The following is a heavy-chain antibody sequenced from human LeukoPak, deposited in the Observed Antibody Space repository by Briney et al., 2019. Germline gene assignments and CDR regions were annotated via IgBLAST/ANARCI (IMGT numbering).Heavy chain of an antibody. Sequence: PGGSLRLSCAASGFTFSGYAMSWVRQAPGKGLEWVSGISGSGGTTYYADSVKGRFTISRDTSKDTLYLQMNSLRAEDTAVYYCAKSTLVAATTYYYYGMDVRGQGTTVTVSS. D-gene: IGHD2-15*01. CDR3: AKSTLVAATTYYYYGMDV. J-gene: IGHJ6*02. CDR2: ISGSGGTT. CDR1: GFTFSGYA. V-gene: IGHV3-23*01.